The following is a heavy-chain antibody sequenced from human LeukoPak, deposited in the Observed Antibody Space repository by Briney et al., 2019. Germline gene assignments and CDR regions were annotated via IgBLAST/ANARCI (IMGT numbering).Heavy chain of an antibody. J-gene: IGHJ4*02. V-gene: IGHV3-23*01. D-gene: IGHD1-1*01. CDR2: IRVRDET. CDR1: GFTFSNYA. CDR3: AKGTGDTGYYFDY. Sequence: PGGSLRLSCAASGFTFSNYAMGWVRQAPGKGLEWVSGIRVRDETYYADSVKGRFTISRDKSDNTLYLQMSGLRAEDTAVYYCAKGTGDTGYYFDYWGQGTLVTVSS.